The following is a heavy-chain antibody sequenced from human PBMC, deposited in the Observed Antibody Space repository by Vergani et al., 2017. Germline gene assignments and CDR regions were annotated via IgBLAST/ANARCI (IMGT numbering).Heavy chain of an antibody. CDR1: GFTFSSYG. J-gene: IGHJ4*02. CDR3: AKGYCSSTSCRAIDY. CDR2: ISYDGSNT. D-gene: IGHD2-2*01. V-gene: IGHV3-30*18. Sequence: QVQLVESGGGVVQPGRSLRLSCAAPGFTFSSYGMHWARQAPGKGLEWVAVISYDGSNTYYADAVKGRFTISRDNSKNTLYLHMNSLGAEGTAVYYCAKGYCSSTSCRAIDYWGQGTLVTVSS.